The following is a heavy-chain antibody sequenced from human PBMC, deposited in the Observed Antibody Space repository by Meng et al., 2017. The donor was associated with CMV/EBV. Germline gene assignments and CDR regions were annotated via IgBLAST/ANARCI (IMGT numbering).Heavy chain of an antibody. D-gene: IGHD1-26*01. CDR1: GFTFSDYY. V-gene: IGHV3-11*01. CDR3: ARGEPSWELLTGYYYYGMDV. J-gene: IGHJ6*02. CDR2: ISSSGSTI. Sequence: GESLKISCAASGFTFSDYYMSWIRQAPGKGLEWVSYISSSGSTIYYADSVKGRFTISRDNAKNSLYLQMNSLRAEDTAVYYCARGEPSWELLTGYYYYGMDVWGQGTTVTVSS.